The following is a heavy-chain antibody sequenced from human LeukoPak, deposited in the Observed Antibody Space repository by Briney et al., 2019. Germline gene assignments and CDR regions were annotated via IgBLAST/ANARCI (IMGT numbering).Heavy chain of an antibody. CDR2: ISLDGINK. Sequence: GGSLRLSCLVSGFTFSTYGMQWVRQAPGRGLEWVALISLDGINKHYGDSVRGRFTVSRDNSENTLYLQMNSLRPEDTALYYCAKDKVGGVASDHWGQGALVIVSS. CDR3: AKDKVGGVASDH. CDR1: GFTFSTYG. D-gene: IGHD1-26*01. V-gene: IGHV3-30*02. J-gene: IGHJ4*02.